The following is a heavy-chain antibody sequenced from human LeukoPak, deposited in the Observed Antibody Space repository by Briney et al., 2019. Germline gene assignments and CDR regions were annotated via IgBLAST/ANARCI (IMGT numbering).Heavy chain of an antibody. CDR1: GGTFSTYA. CDR2: IIPIFGTP. D-gene: IGHD3-22*01. J-gene: IGHJ4*02. V-gene: IGHV1-69*13. CDR3: ARYYYDSSVYYPDY. Sequence: SVQVSCQASGGTFSTYAISWVRQAPGQGLEWMGGIIPIFGTPNYAQKFQGRVTITAAESTNTAYMELSNLRSEDTAVYYCARYYYDSSVYYPDYWGQGTLVTVSS.